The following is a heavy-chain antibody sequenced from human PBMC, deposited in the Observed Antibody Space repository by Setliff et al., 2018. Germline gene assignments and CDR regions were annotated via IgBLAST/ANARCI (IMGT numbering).Heavy chain of an antibody. J-gene: IGHJ4*02. CDR3: ARGRAHYYFSGSFMDY. Sequence: RASVKVSCKASGYTFLNYDIHWVRQAPGQGLEWMGWMNAGNGNTEYSQKFKGRVTLSRDTSANIAYMELRSLTSEDTAVYYCARGRAHYYFSGSFMDYWGQGTLVTVSS. CDR1: GYTFLNYD. CDR2: MNAGNGNT. V-gene: IGHV1-3*01. D-gene: IGHD3-10*01.